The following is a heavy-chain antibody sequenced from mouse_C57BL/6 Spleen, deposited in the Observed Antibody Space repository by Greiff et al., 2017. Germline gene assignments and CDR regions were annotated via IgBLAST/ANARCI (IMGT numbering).Heavy chain of an antibody. CDR2: IHPKSGST. D-gene: IGHD2-3*01. V-gene: IGHV1-64*01. CDR3: ASDDGYYGGFAY. Sequence: QVQLQQPGAELVKPGASVKLSCKASGYTFTSYWMHWVKQRPGQGLEWIGMIHPKSGSTNYNEKFKSKATLTVDKSSSTAYMQLSSLTSEDSAVYYCASDDGYYGGFAYWGQGTLVTVSA. J-gene: IGHJ3*01. CDR1: GYTFTSYW.